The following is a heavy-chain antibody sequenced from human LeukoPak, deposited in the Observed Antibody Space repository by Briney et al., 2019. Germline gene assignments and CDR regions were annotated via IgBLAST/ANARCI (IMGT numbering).Heavy chain of an antibody. CDR3: ARVYSYGYASDY. Sequence: SETLSLTCTVSGGSISSSSYYWGWIRQPPGKGLEWIGSIYYSGSTYYNPSLKSRVTISVDSSKNQFSLKLSSVTAADTAVYYCARVYSYGYASDYWGQGTLVTVSS. V-gene: IGHV4-39*07. D-gene: IGHD5-18*01. J-gene: IGHJ4*02. CDR2: IYYSGST. CDR1: GGSISSSSYY.